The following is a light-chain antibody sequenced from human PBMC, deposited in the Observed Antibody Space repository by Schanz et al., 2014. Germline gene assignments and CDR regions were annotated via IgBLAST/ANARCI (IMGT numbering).Light chain of an antibody. CDR2: DVS. V-gene: IGLV2-14*01. J-gene: IGLJ2*01. Sequence: QSALTQPASVSGSPGQSITISCTGTSSDVGGYNYVSWYQQHPGKAPKLMIYDVSNRPSGVPDRFSGSKSGNTAFLTVSGVQAEDEADYYCQSYDSSLSGVVFGGGTKLTV. CDR1: SSDVGGYNY. CDR3: QSYDSSLSGVV.